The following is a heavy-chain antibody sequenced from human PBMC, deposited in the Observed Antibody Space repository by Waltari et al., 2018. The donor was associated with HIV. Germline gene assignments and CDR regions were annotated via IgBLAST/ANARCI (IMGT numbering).Heavy chain of an antibody. V-gene: IGHV4-39*01. CDR3: ARAVQGYCSGGSCENYFDY. J-gene: IGHJ4*02. CDR2: IYYSGRT. Sequence: QLQLQESGPGLVKPSETLSLTCTVSGGSISSSSYYWGWIRQPPGKGLGWIGSIYYSGRTYYNPSFKSLVTISVDTSKNQFSLNLSSVTAAETAVYYCARAVQGYCSGGSCENYFDYWGQGTLVTVSS. D-gene: IGHD2-15*01. CDR1: GGSISSSSYY.